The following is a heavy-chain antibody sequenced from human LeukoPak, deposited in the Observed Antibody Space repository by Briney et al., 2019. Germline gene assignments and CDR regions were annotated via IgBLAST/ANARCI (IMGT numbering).Heavy chain of an antibody. CDR2: INHSGST. D-gene: IGHD5-12*01. V-gene: IGHV4-34*01. CDR1: GGSFSGYY. J-gene: IGHJ4*02. CDR3: ARGRKWLRSYYFDY. Sequence: PSETLSLTCAVYGGSFSGYYWSWIRQPPGKGLEWIGEINHSGSTNYNPSLKGRVTISVDTSKNQFSLKLSSVTAADTAVYYCARGRKWLRSYYFDYWGQGTLVTVSS.